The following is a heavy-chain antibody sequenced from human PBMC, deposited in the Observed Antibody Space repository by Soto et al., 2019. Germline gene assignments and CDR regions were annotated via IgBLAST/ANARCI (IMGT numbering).Heavy chain of an antibody. V-gene: IGHV5-51*01. J-gene: IGHJ6*02. D-gene: IGHD3-9*01. Sequence: GESLKISCKGSGYSFTSYWIGWVRQMPGKGLEWMGIIYPGDSDTRYSPSFQGQVTISADKSISTAYLQWSSLKASDTAMYYRARHLSTDYDILTGYYYYYYGMDVWGQGTTVTVSS. CDR1: GYSFTSYW. CDR3: ARHLSTDYDILTGYYYYYYGMDV. CDR2: IYPGDSDT.